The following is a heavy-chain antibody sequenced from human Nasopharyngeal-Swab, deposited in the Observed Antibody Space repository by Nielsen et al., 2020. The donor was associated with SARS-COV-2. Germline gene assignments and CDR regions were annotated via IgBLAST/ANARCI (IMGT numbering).Heavy chain of an antibody. J-gene: IGHJ4*02. CDR3: ARIRIYGDYRFDY. CDR2: IDWDDDK. CDR1: GFSLTTRAMC. V-gene: IGHV2-70*17. D-gene: IGHD4-17*01. Sequence: SGPTLVQPTPTLTLTCTFSGFSLTTRAMCVSWIRQPPGKALEWLARIDWDDDKFYSTSLKTRLTISKDTSKNQVVLTMTNMDPVDTATYYCARIRIYGDYRFDYWGQGTLVTVSS.